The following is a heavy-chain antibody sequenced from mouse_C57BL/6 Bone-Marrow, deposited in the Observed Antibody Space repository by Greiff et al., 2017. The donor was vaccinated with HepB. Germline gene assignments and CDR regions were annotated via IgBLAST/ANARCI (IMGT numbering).Heavy chain of an antibody. CDR1: GYAFSSSW. CDR3: AKREDYYAMDY. J-gene: IGHJ4*01. V-gene: IGHV1-82*01. Sequence: QVQLQQSGPELVKPGASVKISCKASGYAFSSSWMNWVKQRPGKGLEWIGRIYPGDGDTNYNQKFKGKATLTVDTSSSTAYMQLSSLTSEDSAVYYCAKREDYYAMDYWGQGTSVTVSS. CDR2: IYPGDGDT.